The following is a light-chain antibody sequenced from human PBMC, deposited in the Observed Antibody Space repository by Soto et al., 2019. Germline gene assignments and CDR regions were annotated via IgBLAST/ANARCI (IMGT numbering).Light chain of an antibody. CDR3: QQYARSPKT. CDR2: GAS. V-gene: IGKV3-20*01. J-gene: IGKJ1*01. CDR1: QSVSSSD. Sequence: EIVLTQSPGTLSLSPGERATLSCRASQSVSSSDLAWYQQKPGQAPRLLIYGASRRAPGIPDRFSGYGSGTDFTLTISRLEPEDFAVYYCQQYARSPKTFGPGTKVDFK.